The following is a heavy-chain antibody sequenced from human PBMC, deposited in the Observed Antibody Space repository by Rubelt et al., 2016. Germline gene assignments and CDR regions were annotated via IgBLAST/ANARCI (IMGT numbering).Heavy chain of an antibody. D-gene: IGHD4-17*01. V-gene: IGHV4-39*07. J-gene: IGHJ4*02. Sequence: QLQLQESGPGLVKPSETLSLTCSVSGGSISSVGYYWDWIRQPPGKGLEWIGSIYYSGSTNYNPSLTSRVTISIAKSKNQFSLNLSSVTAADTAVDYCARRVYGDYHDYWGQGTLVTVSS. CDR3: ARRVYGDYHDY. CDR2: IYYSGST. CDR1: GGSISSVGYY.